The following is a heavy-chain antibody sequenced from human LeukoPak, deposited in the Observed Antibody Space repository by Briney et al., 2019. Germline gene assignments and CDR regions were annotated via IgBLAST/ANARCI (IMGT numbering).Heavy chain of an antibody. Sequence: PGGSLRLSCAASGFTFSSYSMNWVRQAPGKGLEWVSSISSSSSHIYYADSVKGRFTISRDNAKNSLYLQMNSLRAEDTAMYYCARDGWFGDYNWFDPWGQGTLVTVSS. D-gene: IGHD3-10*01. V-gene: IGHV3-21*01. CDR2: ISSSSSHI. CDR3: ARDGWFGDYNWFDP. CDR1: GFTFSSYS. J-gene: IGHJ5*02.